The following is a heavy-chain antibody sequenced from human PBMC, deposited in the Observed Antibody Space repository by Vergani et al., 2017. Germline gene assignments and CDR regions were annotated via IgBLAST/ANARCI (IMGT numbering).Heavy chain of an antibody. J-gene: IGHJ6*03. V-gene: IGHV3-23*01. D-gene: IGHD3-22*01. Sequence: EVQLLESGGGLVQPGGSLRLSCAASGFTFSSYAMSWVRQAPGKGLEWVSAISGSSGNTGDAQKFQGRVTMTRNTSISTAYMELSRLRSDDTAVYYCARENESSGYYRETYYYYYYMDVWGKGTTVTVSS. CDR3: ARENESSGYYRETYYYYYYMDV. CDR1: GFTFSSYA. CDR2: ISGSSGNT.